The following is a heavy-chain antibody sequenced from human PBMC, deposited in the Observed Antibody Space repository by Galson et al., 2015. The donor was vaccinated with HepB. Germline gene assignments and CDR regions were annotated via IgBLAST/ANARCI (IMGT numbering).Heavy chain of an antibody. CDR2: INTNTGNP. V-gene: IGHV7-4-1*02. D-gene: IGHD3-3*01. CDR1: GYTFTSYA. J-gene: IGHJ4*02. Sequence: SVKVSCKASGYTFTSYAMNWVRQAPGQGLEWMGWINTNTGNPTYAQGFTGRFVFSLDTSVSTAYLQISSLKAEDTAVYYCARERSPPLYDFWSGYHGAFFDYWGQGTLVTVSS. CDR3: ARERSPPLYDFWSGYHGAFFDY.